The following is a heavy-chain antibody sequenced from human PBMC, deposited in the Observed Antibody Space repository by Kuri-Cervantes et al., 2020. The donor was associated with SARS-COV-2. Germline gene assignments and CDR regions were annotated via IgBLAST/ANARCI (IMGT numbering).Heavy chain of an antibody. CDR3: AKDGYNWGDYFDY. V-gene: IGHV3-23*01. J-gene: IGHJ4*02. CDR2: IYGSGERT. D-gene: IGHD1-1*01. Sequence: GESLKISCAASGFTFSSFAMSWVRQAPGKGLEWVSSIYGSGERTYYADSVKGRFTVSRNNLRNTLYLEMNSLRAEDTASYFCAKDGYNWGDYFDYWGQGTLVTVSS. CDR1: GFTFSSFA.